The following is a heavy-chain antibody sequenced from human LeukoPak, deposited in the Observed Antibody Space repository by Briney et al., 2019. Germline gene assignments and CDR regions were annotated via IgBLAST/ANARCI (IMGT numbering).Heavy chain of an antibody. Sequence: SVKVSCKASEGTFSNSAISWVRQAPGQGLEWMGGIIPILGTSTYAQRFQGRVTITADRSTSTAYMELSSLRSEDTAVYYCARDRGDDYGDTNWFDPWGQGTLVTVSS. V-gene: IGHV1-69*06. D-gene: IGHD4-17*01. J-gene: IGHJ5*02. CDR3: ARDRGDDYGDTNWFDP. CDR2: IIPILGTS. CDR1: EGTFSNSA.